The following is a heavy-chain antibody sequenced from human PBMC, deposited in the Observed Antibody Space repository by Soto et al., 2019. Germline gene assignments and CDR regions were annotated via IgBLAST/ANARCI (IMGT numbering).Heavy chain of an antibody. CDR2: FIPILNIS. CDR1: GGTFGSYT. D-gene: IGHD6-6*01. CDR3: ARLGIAVRPDWFDP. V-gene: IGHV1-69*02. J-gene: IGHJ5*02. Sequence: QVQLVQSGAEVKKPGSSVKVSCKVSGGTFGSYTIGWLRQAPGQGVEWMGRFIPILNISDYAQKFQGRVTIIADKSTSTSYMGLTSLRSEDTAVYYCARLGIAVRPDWFDPWGQGTLVTVSS.